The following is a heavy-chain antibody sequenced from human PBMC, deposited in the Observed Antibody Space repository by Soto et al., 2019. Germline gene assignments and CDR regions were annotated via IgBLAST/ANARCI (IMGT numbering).Heavy chain of an antibody. Sequence: SETLSLTCTVSGGSISSGGYYWSWIRQHPGKDLEWIGYIYYSGSTYYNPSLKSRVTISVDTSKNQFSLKLSSVTAADTAVYYCSREPYSYSSGWYGRDCYLDYWGQGTPVTVSS. CDR2: IYYSGST. V-gene: IGHV4-31*03. J-gene: IGHJ4*02. CDR3: SREPYSYSSGWYGRDCYLDY. D-gene: IGHD6-19*01. CDR1: GGSISSGGYY.